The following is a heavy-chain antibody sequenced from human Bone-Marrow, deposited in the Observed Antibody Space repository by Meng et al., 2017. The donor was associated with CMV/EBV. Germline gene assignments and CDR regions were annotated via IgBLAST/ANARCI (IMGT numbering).Heavy chain of an antibody. CDR2: IYSGGST. V-gene: IGHV3-53*01. CDR1: GFTVSSNY. D-gene: IGHD3-3*01. Sequence: GGSLRLSCAASGFTVSSNYMSWVRQAPGKGLEWVSVIYSGGSTYYADSVKGRFTISRDNSKNTLYLQMNSLRAEDTAVYYCARLYYDFWSGYHYYFDYWGQRKLVHFAS. J-gene: IGHJ4*02. CDR3: ARLYYDFWSGYHYYFDY.